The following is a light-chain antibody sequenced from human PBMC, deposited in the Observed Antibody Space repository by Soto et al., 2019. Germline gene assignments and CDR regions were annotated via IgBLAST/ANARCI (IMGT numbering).Light chain of an antibody. CDR1: QSISSW. V-gene: IGKV1-5*03. CDR2: KAS. Sequence: DIQMTQSPSSLSACVGDRVTITCRASQSISSWLAWYQQKPGKAPNLLIYKASTLESGVPSRFSGSGSGTQFTLTISSVQPDDFATQYCQQYKSYPLPFGGGTKV. CDR3: QQYKSYPLP. J-gene: IGKJ4*01.